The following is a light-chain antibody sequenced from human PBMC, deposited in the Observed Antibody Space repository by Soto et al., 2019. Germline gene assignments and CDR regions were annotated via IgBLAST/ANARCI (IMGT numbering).Light chain of an antibody. CDR3: QQSVESPYT. CDR1: QTVSRSY. Sequence: EIELTQSPGTLSLSPGQRATLSCRASQTVSRSYLAWYQQTPGQAPRLLIYDASRRATGIPDRFSASGSGTDFSLTISRLEPEDFAVYYCQQSVESPYTFGQGTKLEIK. CDR2: DAS. V-gene: IGKV3-20*01. J-gene: IGKJ2*01.